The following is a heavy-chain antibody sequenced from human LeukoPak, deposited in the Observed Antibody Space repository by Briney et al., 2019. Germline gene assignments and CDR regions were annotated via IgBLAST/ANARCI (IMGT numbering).Heavy chain of an antibody. V-gene: IGHV3-7*01. J-gene: IGHJ3*02. CDR2: IKQDGSEK. D-gene: IGHD3-22*01. Sequence: PGGSLRLSCAASGFTFSSYWMSWVRQAPGKGLEWVANIKQDGSEKYYVDSVKGRFTISRDNAKNSLYLQMNSLRAEDTAVYYCARGPGVEGYYGSSGQGSAFDIWGQGTMVTVSS. CDR3: ARGPGVEGYYGSSGQGSAFDI. CDR1: GFTFSSYW.